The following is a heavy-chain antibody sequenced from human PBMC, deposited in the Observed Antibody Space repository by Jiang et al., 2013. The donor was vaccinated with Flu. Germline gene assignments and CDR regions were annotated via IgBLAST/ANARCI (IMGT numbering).Heavy chain of an antibody. CDR2: IYYSGST. D-gene: IGHD1-26*01. CDR3: ASLGAGGLGDYYFDY. J-gene: IGHJ4*02. V-gene: IGHV4-39*01. Sequence: SIYYSGSTYYNPSLKSRVTISVDTSKNQFSLKLSSVTAADTAVYYCASLGAGGLGDYYFDYWGQGTLVTVSS.